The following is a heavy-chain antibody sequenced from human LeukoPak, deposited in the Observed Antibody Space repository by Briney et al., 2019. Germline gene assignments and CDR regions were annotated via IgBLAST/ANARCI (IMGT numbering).Heavy chain of an antibody. D-gene: IGHD3-10*01. J-gene: IGHJ4*02. V-gene: IGHV3-48*01. CDR1: GFTFTTYN. CDR2: ISSSSSTK. Sequence: GGSLRLSCAASGFTFTTYNMNWVRQAPGKGLEWVSYISSSSSTKYYADSVKGRFTIPRDNAKNSLYLQMNSLRAEDTAVYYCAMRGFDYWGQGTLVTVSS. CDR3: AMRGFDY.